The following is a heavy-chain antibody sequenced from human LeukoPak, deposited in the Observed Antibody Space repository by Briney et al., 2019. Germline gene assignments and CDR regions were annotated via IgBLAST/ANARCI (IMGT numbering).Heavy chain of an antibody. J-gene: IGHJ3*02. CDR1: GYTFTGYY. D-gene: IGHD3-9*01. CDR3: ARSDYDILTGYSNDAFDI. CDR2: INPNSGGT. Sequence: GASVKVSCKASGYTFTGYYMHWVRQAPGQGLEWMGWINPNSGGTNYAQKFQGRVTMTRDTSISTAYMELSRLRSDDTAVYYCARSDYDILTGYSNDAFDIWAKGQWSPSLQ. V-gene: IGHV1-2*02.